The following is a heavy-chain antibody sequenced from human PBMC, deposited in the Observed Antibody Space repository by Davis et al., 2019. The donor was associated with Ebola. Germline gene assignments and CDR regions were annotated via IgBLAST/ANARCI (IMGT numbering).Heavy chain of an antibody. CDR3: ARLRVSGALFGVIITGAFDL. CDR1: GGSISSHY. J-gene: IGHJ3*01. Sequence: SETLSLTCTASGGSISSHYWSWIRQPPGKGLEWIGNIDNSGSTNYNPSLKSRVTISGDTSKNQFSLKLTSLTAADTAVYSCARLRVSGALFGVIITGAFDLWGQGTMVSVSS. V-gene: IGHV4-59*11. D-gene: IGHD3-3*01. CDR2: IDNSGST.